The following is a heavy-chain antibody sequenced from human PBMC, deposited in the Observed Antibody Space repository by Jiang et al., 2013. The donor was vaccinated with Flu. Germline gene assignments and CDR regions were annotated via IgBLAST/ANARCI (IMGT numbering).Heavy chain of an antibody. Sequence: QLVESGGVLVQPGGSLRLSCAASGFTFSTYSMHWVRQVPGKGLVWVSFIDSDGRSTSYAGSVKGRFTISRDNAKSALYLQMNSLRAEDTAMYYCARDVGGSALGDWGQGTLVT. CDR2: IDSDGRST. CDR3: ARDVGGSALGD. CDR1: GFTFSTYS. J-gene: IGHJ4*02. D-gene: IGHD5-18*01. V-gene: IGHV3-74*01.